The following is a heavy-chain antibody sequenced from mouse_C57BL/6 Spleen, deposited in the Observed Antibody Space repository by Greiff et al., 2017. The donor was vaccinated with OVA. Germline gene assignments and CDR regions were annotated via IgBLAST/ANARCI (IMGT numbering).Heavy chain of an antibody. CDR3: TSNGNYPDY. J-gene: IGHJ2*01. CDR1: GYAFTNYW. D-gene: IGHD2-1*01. Sequence: QVQLQQSGAELVRPGASVKVSCKASGYAFTNYWIEWVKQRPGQGLEWIGVITPGSGGTNYNEKFKGKATLTADKSSSTAYMPLSSLTSEDSAVKFYTSNGNYPDYWGQGTTLTVSS. V-gene: IGHV1-54*01. CDR2: ITPGSGGT.